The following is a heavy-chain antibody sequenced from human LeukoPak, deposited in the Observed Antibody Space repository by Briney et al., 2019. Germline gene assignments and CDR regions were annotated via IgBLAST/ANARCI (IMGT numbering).Heavy chain of an antibody. CDR1: GFTFSSYA. CDR2: ISSNGGST. V-gene: IGHV3-64*01. Sequence: GGSLRLSCAASGFTFSSYAMHWVRQAPGKGLEYVSAISSNGGSTYYANSVKGRFTISRDNSKNTLYLQMGSLRAEDMAVYYCASINHDAFDIWGQGTMVTVSS. J-gene: IGHJ3*02. CDR3: ASINHDAFDI.